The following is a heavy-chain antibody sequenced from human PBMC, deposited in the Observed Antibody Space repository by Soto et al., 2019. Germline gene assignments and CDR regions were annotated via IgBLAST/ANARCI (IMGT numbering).Heavy chain of an antibody. V-gene: IGHV2-70*04. CDR1: GFLLSTYGRR. J-gene: IGHJ6*04. D-gene: IGHD1-26*01. CDR3: AQMQTYHGATSGMAF. Sequence: SGPTLVNPTHTLTLTCSFSGFLLSTYGRRVSWIRQPPGKALEWLARIDWDDDKLYSPSLKARLTISKDTSKNQVVLTVSNMEAVDKATYFCAQMQTYHGATSGMAFWLTAPTV. CDR2: IDWDDDK.